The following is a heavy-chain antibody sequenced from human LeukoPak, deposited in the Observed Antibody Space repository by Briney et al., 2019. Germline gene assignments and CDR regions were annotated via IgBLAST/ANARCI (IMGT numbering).Heavy chain of an antibody. Sequence: PGGSLRLSCAASGFTFSSYSMNWVRQAPGKGLEWVSYINGDTTSIYYADSVKGRFTISRDNARDSLYLQMNSLRDEDTAVYYCARILRGSGSYGAFDLWGQGTMVSASS. V-gene: IGHV3-48*02. CDR2: INGDTTSI. J-gene: IGHJ3*01. D-gene: IGHD3-10*01. CDR1: GFTFSSYS. CDR3: ARILRGSGSYGAFDL.